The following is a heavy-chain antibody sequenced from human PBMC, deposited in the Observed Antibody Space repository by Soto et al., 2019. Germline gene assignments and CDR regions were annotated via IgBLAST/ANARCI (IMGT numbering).Heavy chain of an antibody. J-gene: IGHJ4*02. D-gene: IGHD6-19*01. CDR2: IIPIFGTA. CDR3: ARATTGLAVAGFDY. CDR1: GGTFSSYA. Sequence: SVKVSCTASGGTFSSYAISWVRQAPGQGLEWMGGIIPIFGTANYAQKFQGRVTITADESTSTAYMELSSLRSEDTAVYYCARATTGLAVAGFDYWGQGTLVTVSS. V-gene: IGHV1-69*13.